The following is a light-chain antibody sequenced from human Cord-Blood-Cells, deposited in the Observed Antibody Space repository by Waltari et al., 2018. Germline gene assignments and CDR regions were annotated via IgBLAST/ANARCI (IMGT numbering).Light chain of an antibody. V-gene: IGKV1-39*01. CDR3: QQSYSTPRT. CDR2: AAS. J-gene: IGKJ1*01. CDR1: QSISSY. Sequence: DIQMTQSPSSLSASVGDRVTITCRASQSISSYLNWYQHKPGKAPKLLIYAASSLQSGVPSRFSGSGSGTDVTLTISSLQPEDFATYYCQQSYSTPRTFGQGTKVEIK.